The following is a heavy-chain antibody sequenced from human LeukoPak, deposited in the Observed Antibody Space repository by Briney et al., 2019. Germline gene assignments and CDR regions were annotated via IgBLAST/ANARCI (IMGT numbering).Heavy chain of an antibody. D-gene: IGHD3-16*02. CDR3: ARGQTRGFRGVIDQYYFNY. CDR2: TSGSGGTK. Sequence: GGSLRLSCAASGFIFKNHAMSWVRQAPGKGLEWVSATSGSGGTKFYADSVKGRFTISRDNAKNSLYLQMNSLRDEDTAVYYCARGQTRGFRGVIDQYYFNYWGQGTLVTVFS. CDR1: GFIFKNHA. J-gene: IGHJ4*02. V-gene: IGHV3-23*01.